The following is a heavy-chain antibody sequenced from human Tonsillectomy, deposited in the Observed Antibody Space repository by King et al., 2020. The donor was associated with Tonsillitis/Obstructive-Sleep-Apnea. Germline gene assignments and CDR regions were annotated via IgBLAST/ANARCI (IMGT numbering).Heavy chain of an antibody. CDR2: IYYSGST. D-gene: IGHD3-3*01. Sequence: QLQESGPGLVKPSETLSLTCTVSGGSVSSYYWSWIRQPPGKGLEWIGYIYYSGSTNYNPSLKSRVTISVDTSKNQFSLQLSSVTAADTAVYYCARAYDFWSGYYTGVNWVDPWGQGTLVTVSS. V-gene: IGHV4-59*02. J-gene: IGHJ5*02. CDR3: ARAYDFWSGYYTGVNWVDP. CDR1: GGSVSSYY.